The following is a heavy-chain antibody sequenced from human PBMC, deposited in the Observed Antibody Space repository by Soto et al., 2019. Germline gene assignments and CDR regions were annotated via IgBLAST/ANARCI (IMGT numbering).Heavy chain of an antibody. J-gene: IGHJ4*01. V-gene: IGHV4-31*03. Sequence: PSETLSLTCTVSGGSISSGGYYWSWIRQHPGKGLEWIGYIYYGGSTYYNPSLKSRATISGDTSKNQFSLKLSSVTAADTAVYYCARGGYSYENSGQNAYDYWGQGILVTVSS. CDR2: IYYGGST. D-gene: IGHD3-22*01. CDR1: GGSISSGGYY. CDR3: ARGGYSYENSGQNAYDY.